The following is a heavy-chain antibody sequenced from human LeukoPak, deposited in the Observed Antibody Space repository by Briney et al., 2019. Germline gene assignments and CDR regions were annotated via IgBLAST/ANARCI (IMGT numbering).Heavy chain of an antibody. J-gene: IGHJ4*02. Sequence: SETLSLTCTVSGGSIMSYFWGWVRQPAGKGLEWIGRIYTTGATFYNPSLKTRLTMSIDTSKNQFSLRLTSVVAADTAVYYCARQGYTASYYFLDYWSQGTLVTVSS. CDR1: GGSIMSYF. V-gene: IGHV4-4*07. CDR2: IYTTGAT. CDR3: ARQGYTASYYFLDY. D-gene: IGHD1-26*01.